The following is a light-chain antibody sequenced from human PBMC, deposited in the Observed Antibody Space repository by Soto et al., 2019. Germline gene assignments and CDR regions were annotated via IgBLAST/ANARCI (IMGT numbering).Light chain of an antibody. Sequence: DIQMTQSPSSLTASVGDRVTISCRASQSVSHYLNWYQQKPGKAPNVLIYAASSLQSGVPSRFSGSGSETDFPLTISSLQPEDFATYYCQQSYSGPYTFGQGTKLEIK. CDR3: QQSYSGPYT. J-gene: IGKJ2*01. V-gene: IGKV1-39*01. CDR1: QSVSHY. CDR2: AAS.